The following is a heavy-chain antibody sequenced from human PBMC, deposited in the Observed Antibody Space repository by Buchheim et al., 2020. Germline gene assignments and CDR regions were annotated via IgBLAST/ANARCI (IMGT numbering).Heavy chain of an antibody. CDR1: GFTFSNAW. V-gene: IGHV3-15*01. J-gene: IGHJ4*02. CDR3: TTRFLEWLFLTPYYFDY. CDR2: IKSKTDGGTT. Sequence: EVQLVESGGGLVKPGGSLRLSCAASGFTFSNAWMSWVRQAPGKGLEWVGRIKSKTDGGTTDYAAPVKGRFTISRDDSKNTLYLQMNSLKTEDTAVYYCTTRFLEWLFLTPYYFDYWGQGTL. D-gene: IGHD3-3*01.